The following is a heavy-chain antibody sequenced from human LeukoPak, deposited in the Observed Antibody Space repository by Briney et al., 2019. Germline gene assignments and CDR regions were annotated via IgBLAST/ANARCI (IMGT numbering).Heavy chain of an antibody. J-gene: IGHJ1*01. CDR1: GLAFRNHW. D-gene: IGHD2-15*01. V-gene: IGHV3-7*01. CDR2: IHPDGVSAK. Sequence: GGSLRLSCVASGLAFRNHWMSWVRQAPGKGLEWVPKIHPDGVSAKSYVNYVKCRFTISRDNAKNSLYLQLNNLRAEDTAVYYCASTFPYCSEDNCALGGQGTLVTVSS. CDR3: ASTFPYCSEDNCAL.